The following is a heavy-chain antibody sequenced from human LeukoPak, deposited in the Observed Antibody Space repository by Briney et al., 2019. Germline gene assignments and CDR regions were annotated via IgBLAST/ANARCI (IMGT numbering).Heavy chain of an antibody. V-gene: IGHV3-74*01. J-gene: IGHJ4*02. CDR1: GFTFSNYW. CDR3: ARENWYLDY. CDR2: VKSDGSYT. Sequence: GGSLRLSCAASGFTFSNYWMHWVRQAPGKGLVWVSRVKSDGSYTAYADFVKGRFSISRDNAKNTLYLEMNSLRAEDTAVYYCARENWYLDYWGQGILVTVSS. D-gene: IGHD1-1*01.